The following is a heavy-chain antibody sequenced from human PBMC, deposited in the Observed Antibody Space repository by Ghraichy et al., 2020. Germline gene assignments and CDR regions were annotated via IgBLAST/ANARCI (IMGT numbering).Heavy chain of an antibody. J-gene: IGHJ5*02. CDR2: IIPIFGTA. V-gene: IGHV1-69*13. Sequence: SVKVSCKASGGTFSSYAISWVRQAPGQGLEWMGGIIPIFGTANYAQKFQGRVTITADESTSTAYMELSSLRSEDTAVYYCAREDCSSTSCYARGWFDPWGQGTLVTVSS. CDR3: AREDCSSTSCYARGWFDP. CDR1: GGTFSSYA. D-gene: IGHD2-2*01.